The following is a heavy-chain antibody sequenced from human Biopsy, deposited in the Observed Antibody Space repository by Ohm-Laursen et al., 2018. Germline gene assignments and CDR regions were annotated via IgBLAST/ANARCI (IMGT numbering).Heavy chain of an antibody. Sequence: SLTLSCTSSGFTFTSYTLTWVCQAQGRGLAWVSSISSTSDYIYYADSVNGRFTVIIDNAKNSLYLQMNSLRAADTAIYYCATVLLPPGVGGPWLDSWGQGTPVTVSS. CDR3: ATVLLPPGVGGPWLDS. CDR1: GFTFTSYT. CDR2: ISSTSDYI. V-gene: IGHV3-21*01. D-gene: IGHD3-16*01. J-gene: IGHJ5*01.